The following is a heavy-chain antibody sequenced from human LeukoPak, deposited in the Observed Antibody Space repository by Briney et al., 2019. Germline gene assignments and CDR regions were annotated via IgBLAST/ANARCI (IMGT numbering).Heavy chain of an antibody. CDR3: ARASSTKVPSPLYFHH. J-gene: IGHJ1*01. CDR1: GDSISSNNW. Sequence: PSETLSLTCAVSGDSISSNNWWGWIRQPPGKGLEWIGYIYYSGSTYYNPSLKSRVSMSVDTSKNQFSLELRSVTAVDTAVYFCARASSTKVPSPLYFHHWGQGTLVTVSS. D-gene: IGHD2-2*01. V-gene: IGHV4-28*03. CDR2: IYYSGST.